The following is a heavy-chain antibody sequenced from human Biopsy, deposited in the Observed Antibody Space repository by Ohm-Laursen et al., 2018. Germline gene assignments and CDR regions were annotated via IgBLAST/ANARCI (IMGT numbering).Heavy chain of an antibody. D-gene: IGHD3-10*01. V-gene: IGHV3-21*01. CDR1: GFPFSNAW. CDR3: ARDRYYGSENYFSHYNMDV. CDR2: ISASGNHI. Sequence: SLRLSCTAFGFPFSNAWMNWVRQAPGKGLEWVSSISASGNHIYYTDSVKGRFTVSRDNSKNTLYLHMNSLRAADTAVYYCARDRYYGSENYFSHYNMDVWGQGTTVTVSS. J-gene: IGHJ6*03.